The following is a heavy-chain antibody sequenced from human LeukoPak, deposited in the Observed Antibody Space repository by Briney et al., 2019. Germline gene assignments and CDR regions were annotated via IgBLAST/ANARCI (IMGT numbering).Heavy chain of an antibody. D-gene: IGHD3-10*01. CDR1: GFTFSSYA. CDR2: ISGSGGST. CDR3: AKNQVGFGELLSIDGYYFDY. Sequence: GGSLRLSCAASGFTFSSYAMSWVRQAPGKGLEWVSAISGSGGSTYYADSVKGRFTISRDNSKNTLYLQMNSLRAEDTAVYYCAKNQVGFGELLSIDGYYFDYWGQGTLVTVSS. V-gene: IGHV3-23*01. J-gene: IGHJ4*02.